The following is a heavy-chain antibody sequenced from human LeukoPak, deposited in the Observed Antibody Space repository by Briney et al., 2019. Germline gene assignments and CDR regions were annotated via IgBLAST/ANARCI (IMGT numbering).Heavy chain of an antibody. D-gene: IGHD1-26*01. CDR3: ARTPYSGSYSWFDP. J-gene: IGHJ5*02. Sequence: SETLSLTCPVSGGSISSYYWSWLRQPPGKGLEWIGYIYYSGSTNYNPSLKSRVTISVDTSKNQFSLKLSSVTAADTAVYYCARTPYSGSYSWFDPWGQGTLVTVSS. CDR2: IYYSGST. CDR1: GGSISSYY. V-gene: IGHV4-59*01.